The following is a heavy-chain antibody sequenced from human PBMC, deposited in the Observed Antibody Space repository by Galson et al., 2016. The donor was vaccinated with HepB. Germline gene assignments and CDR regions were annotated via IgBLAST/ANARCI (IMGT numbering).Heavy chain of an antibody. Sequence: SLRLSCAASGFTSSSYAMSWVRQAPGRGLEWVSAISGRGDITHDADSVKGRFTISRDNTKNTLFLQMTSLRAEDTAVYYWARSYSSGWPSFGYWGQGTLVTVSS. D-gene: IGHD6-19*01. V-gene: IGHV3-23*01. CDR2: ISGRGDIT. CDR1: GFTSSSYA. J-gene: IGHJ4*02. CDR3: ARSYSSGWPSFGY.